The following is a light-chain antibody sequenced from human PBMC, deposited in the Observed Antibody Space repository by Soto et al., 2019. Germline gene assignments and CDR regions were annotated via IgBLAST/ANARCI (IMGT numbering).Light chain of an antibody. Sequence: QSALTQPASVSGSPGQSITISCTGTSSDIGAYNYVSWYQQHPGKAPKVIIFEVSNRPSGVSNRFSGSKSGNTASLTISGLQPEDEADYHCSSYTGGNTYWIFRGGTKLTVL. CDR1: SSDIGAYNY. CDR2: EVS. V-gene: IGLV2-14*01. CDR3: SSYTGGNTYWI. J-gene: IGLJ3*02.